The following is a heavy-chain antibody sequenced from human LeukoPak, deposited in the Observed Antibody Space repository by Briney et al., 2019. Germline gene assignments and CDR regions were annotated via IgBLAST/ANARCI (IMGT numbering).Heavy chain of an antibody. D-gene: IGHD2-2*01. J-gene: IGHJ4*02. Sequence: GGSLRLSCAASRFTFSSYWMSWVRQAPGKGLEWVANIKQDGSEKYYVDSVKGRFTISRDNAKNSLYLQMNSLRAEDTAVYYCARDSDSSYYYWGQGTLVTVSS. CDR2: IKQDGSEK. CDR1: RFTFSSYW. V-gene: IGHV3-7*03. CDR3: ARDSDSSYYY.